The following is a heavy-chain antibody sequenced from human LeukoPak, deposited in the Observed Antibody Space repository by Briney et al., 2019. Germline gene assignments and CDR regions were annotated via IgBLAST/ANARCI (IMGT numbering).Heavy chain of an antibody. CDR2: ISHSGST. D-gene: IGHD5-18*01. CDR1: GYSITSGYY. J-gene: IGHJ4*02. Sequence: SETLSLTCSVSGYSITSGYYWGWFRQTPGKGLEWIGTISHSGSTYYNPSLQSRVSISMDMSKDQFSLRLSSVTAADTAVYYCARHVRDTAMVTLDYWGQGTLVTVSS. CDR3: ARHVRDTAMVTLDY. V-gene: IGHV4-38-2*02.